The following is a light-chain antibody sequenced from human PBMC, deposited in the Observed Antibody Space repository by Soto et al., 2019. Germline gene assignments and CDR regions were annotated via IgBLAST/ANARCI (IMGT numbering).Light chain of an antibody. CDR2: EVN. J-gene: IGLJ1*01. V-gene: IGLV2-8*01. CDR1: SSDVGYYNS. CDR3: SSYAGSYNFV. Sequence: HSALTQPPSASGSPGQSVTISCTATSSDVGYYNSVCWHQQHPGKAPKLMIYEVNKRATGVPDRFSGSKSGNTASLTVSGLQAEDEADYYCSSYAGSYNFVFGTGTKLTVL.